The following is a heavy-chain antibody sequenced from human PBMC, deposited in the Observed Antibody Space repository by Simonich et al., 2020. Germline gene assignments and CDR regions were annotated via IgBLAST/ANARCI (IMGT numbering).Heavy chain of an antibody. V-gene: IGHV1-2*02. CDR1: GYTFTGYY. CDR3: ARDSYSSWYFDL. Sequence: QVQLVQSGAEVKKPGASVKVSCTASGYTFTGYYMHWVRQAPGQGLDGMGWVNPNIGGTNYAQKFQGRVTMTRDTSISTTDMELSRLRSDDTAVYYCARDSYSSWYFDLWGRGTLVTVSS. CDR2: VNPNIGGT. J-gene: IGHJ2*01. D-gene: IGHD6-13*01.